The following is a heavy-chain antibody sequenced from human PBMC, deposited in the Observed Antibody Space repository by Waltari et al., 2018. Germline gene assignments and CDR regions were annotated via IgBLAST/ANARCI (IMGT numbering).Heavy chain of an antibody. CDR1: GFTFSSYG. D-gene: IGHD3-22*01. J-gene: IGHJ4*02. V-gene: IGHV3-33*01. CDR2: IWYDGSNK. Sequence: QVQLVESGGGVVQPGRSLRLSCAASGFTFSSYGMHWVRQAPGKGLEWVAVIWYDGSNKKYEDSVKGRSSISRDNSKNTLYLQMNSLRAEDTAVYYCARSGRLYDSRGYVDYWGQGTLVTVSS. CDR3: ARSGRLYDSRGYVDY.